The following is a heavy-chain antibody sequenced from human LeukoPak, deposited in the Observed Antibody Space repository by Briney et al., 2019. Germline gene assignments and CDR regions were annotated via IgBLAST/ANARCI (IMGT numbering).Heavy chain of an antibody. CDR1: GFTFSSYG. CDR2: ISYDGSNK. J-gene: IGHJ4*02. V-gene: IGHV3-30*18. Sequence: GGSLRLSCAASGFTFSSYGMHWVRQAPGKGLEWVAVISYDGSNKYYADSVKGRFTISRDNSKNTLYLQMNSLRAEDTAVYYCAKDRGTTTVNWVDYWGQGTLVTVSS. D-gene: IGHD7-27*01. CDR3: AKDRGTTTVNWVDY.